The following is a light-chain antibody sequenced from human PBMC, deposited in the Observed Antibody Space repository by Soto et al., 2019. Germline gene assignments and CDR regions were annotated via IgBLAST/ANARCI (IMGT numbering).Light chain of an antibody. CDR1: QSVSSN. CDR3: QQYGSTFT. Sequence: EVVMTQSPATLSESPGERATLSCRASQSVSSNLAWYQQKPGQAPRLLIYAASTRATGIPARFSGSGSGTDFTLTISRLEPEDFAVYYCQQYGSTFTFGQGTKVDIK. V-gene: IGKV3-15*01. J-gene: IGKJ1*01. CDR2: AAS.